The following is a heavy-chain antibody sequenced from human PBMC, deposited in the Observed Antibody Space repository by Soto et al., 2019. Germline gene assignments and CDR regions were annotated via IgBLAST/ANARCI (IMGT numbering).Heavy chain of an antibody. CDR2: ISYDGSNK. CDR3: AKDSRGDYYYYYYMDV. D-gene: IGHD4-17*01. J-gene: IGHJ6*03. V-gene: IGHV3-30*18. Sequence: GGSLRLSCAASGFTFSSYGMHWVRQAPGKGLEWVAVISYDGSNKYYADSVKGRFTISRDNSKNTLYLQMNSLRAEDTAVYYCAKDSRGDYYYYYYMDVWGKGTTVTVSS. CDR1: GFTFSSYG.